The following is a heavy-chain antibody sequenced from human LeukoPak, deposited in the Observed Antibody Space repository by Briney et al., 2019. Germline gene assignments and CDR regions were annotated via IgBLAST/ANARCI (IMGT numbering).Heavy chain of an antibody. CDR3: ARVTCPYVYCGGDHWYFDL. CDR2: IYHSGST. V-gene: IGHV4-39*07. J-gene: IGHJ2*01. CDR1: GGSISSGDYY. D-gene: IGHD2-21*02. Sequence: SETLSLTCTVSGGSISSGDYYWSWIRQPPGKGLEWIGSIYHSGSTYYNPSLKSRVTISVDTSKNQFSLKLSSVTAADTAVYYCARVTCPYVYCGGDHWYFDLWGRGTLVTVSS.